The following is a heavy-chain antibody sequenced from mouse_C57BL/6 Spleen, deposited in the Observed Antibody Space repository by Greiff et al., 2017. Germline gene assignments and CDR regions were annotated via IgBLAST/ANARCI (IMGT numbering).Heavy chain of an antibody. J-gene: IGHJ2*01. V-gene: IGHV14-4*01. CDR1: GFNIKDDY. Sequence: VQLQHSGAELVRPGASVKLSCTASGFNIKDDYMHWVKQRPEQGLEWIGWIDPENGDTEYASKFQGKATITADTSSNTAYLQLSSLTSEDTAVYYCTPLRTLDYWGQGTTLTVSS. CDR2: IDPENGDT. D-gene: IGHD1-1*01. CDR3: TPLRTLDY.